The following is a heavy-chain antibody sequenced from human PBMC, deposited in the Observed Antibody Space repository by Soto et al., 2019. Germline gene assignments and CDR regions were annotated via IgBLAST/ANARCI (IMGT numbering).Heavy chain of an antibody. Sequence: QVQLVESGGGVVQPGRSLRLSCAASGFTFSSYAMHWVRQAPGKGLEWVAVISYDGSNKYYADSVKGRFTISRDNSKNTLDLQMNSLRAEDTAVYYCARDSGRRLTFYAFDIWGQGTMVTVSS. V-gene: IGHV3-30-3*01. CDR2: ISYDGSNK. CDR3: ARDSGRRLTFYAFDI. J-gene: IGHJ3*02. D-gene: IGHD3-16*01. CDR1: GFTFSSYA.